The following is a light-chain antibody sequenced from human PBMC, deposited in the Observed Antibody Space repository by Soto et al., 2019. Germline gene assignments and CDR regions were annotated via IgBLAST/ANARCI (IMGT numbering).Light chain of an antibody. CDR3: SSYTSGSTWV. J-gene: IGLJ3*02. Sequence: QYALTQPASVSGSPGQSITISCTGTSNHVGAYNYVSWYQQHPGKAPKLMIYEVSNRPSGVSNRFSGSKSGNTASLTISGLQAEDEGDYYCSSYTSGSTWVFGGGTKLTVL. CDR1: SNHVGAYNY. CDR2: EVS. V-gene: IGLV2-14*01.